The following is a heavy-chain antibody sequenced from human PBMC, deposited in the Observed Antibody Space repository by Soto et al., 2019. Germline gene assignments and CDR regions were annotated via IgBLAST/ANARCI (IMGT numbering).Heavy chain of an antibody. D-gene: IGHD3-22*01. CDR2: IIPIFGTA. J-gene: IGHJ5*02. Sequence: GASVKVSCKASGGTFSSYAISWVRQAPGQGLEWMGRIIPIFGTANYAQKFQGRVTITADESTSTAYMELSSLRSEDTAVYYCARAGPATYYYDSSGYYNWFDPWGQGTLVTVSS. CDR1: GGTFSSYA. CDR3: ARAGPATYYYDSSGYYNWFDP. V-gene: IGHV1-69*13.